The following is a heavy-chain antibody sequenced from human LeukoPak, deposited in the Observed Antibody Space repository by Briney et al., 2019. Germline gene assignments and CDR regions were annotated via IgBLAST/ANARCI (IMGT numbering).Heavy chain of an antibody. CDR1: VFTFRTYE. CDR2: ISGSGGST. CDR3: AKERRGMGAATIDY. V-gene: IGHV3-23*01. J-gene: IGHJ4*02. Sequence: QPGGSLRLSCAAYVFTFRTYEMHWVRQSPGKGLEWVSGISGSGGSTYYADSVGRFSISRDNSNNTLYLQMTSLRAEDTAVYYCAKERRGMGAATIDYWGQGTLVTVSS. D-gene: IGHD1-26*01.